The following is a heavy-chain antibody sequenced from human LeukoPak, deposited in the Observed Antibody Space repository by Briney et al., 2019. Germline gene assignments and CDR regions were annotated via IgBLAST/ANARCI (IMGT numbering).Heavy chain of an antibody. CDR3: AKGLYGSGSYDY. J-gene: IGHJ4*02. CDR1: GFTFSSYA. V-gene: IGHV3-23*01. CDR2: LSGSGGST. Sequence: GGSLRLSCAASGFTFSSYAMTWVRRAPGKGLEWVSGLSGSGGSTYYADSVKGRFTISRDNSKNTLFLQMNSLRAEDTAVYHCAKGLYGSGSYDYWGQGTLVTVSS. D-gene: IGHD3-10*01.